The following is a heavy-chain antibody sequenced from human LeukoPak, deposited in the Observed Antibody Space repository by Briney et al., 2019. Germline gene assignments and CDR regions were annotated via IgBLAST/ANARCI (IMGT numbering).Heavy chain of an antibody. CDR2: ISKSSTYI. Sequence: GGSLRLSCAASGFTFRDYTMNWVRQAPGKGLEWVSAISKSSTYIKYADSVKGRFTVSRDNAKNSLFLQMNSLRVEDTAVYYCAREVVIVVEPAANTIDYWGQGTRVAVSS. CDR3: AREVVIVVEPAANTIDY. J-gene: IGHJ4*02. D-gene: IGHD2-2*01. CDR1: GFTFRDYT. V-gene: IGHV3-21*01.